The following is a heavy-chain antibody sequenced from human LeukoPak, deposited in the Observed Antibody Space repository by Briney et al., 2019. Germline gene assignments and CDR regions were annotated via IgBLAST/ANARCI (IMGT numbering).Heavy chain of an antibody. Sequence: SETLSLTCTVSGGSISSGGYYWSWIRQPAGKGLEWIGRIYTSGSTNYNPSLKSRVTMSVDTSKNQFSLKLSSVTAADTAVYYCARDLRYQPSNYYYYYMDVWGKGTTVTVSS. V-gene: IGHV4-61*02. CDR2: IYTSGST. CDR1: GGSISSGGYY. J-gene: IGHJ6*03. CDR3: ARDLRYQPSNYYYYYMDV. D-gene: IGHD2-2*01.